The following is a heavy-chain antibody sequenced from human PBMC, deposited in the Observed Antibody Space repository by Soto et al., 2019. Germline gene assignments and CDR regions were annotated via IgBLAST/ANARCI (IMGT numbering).Heavy chain of an antibody. J-gene: IGHJ4*02. D-gene: IGHD3-9*01. CDR2: ISSSSSYI. CDR3: ARDGGPYYDILTGYPYYFDY. CDR1: GFTFSSYS. Sequence: GGSLRLSSAASGFTFSSYSMNWVRQAPGKGLEWVSSISSSSSYIYYADSVKGRFTISRDNAKNSLYLQMNSLRAEDTAVYYCARDGGPYYDILTGYPYYFDYWGQGTLVTVSS. V-gene: IGHV3-21*01.